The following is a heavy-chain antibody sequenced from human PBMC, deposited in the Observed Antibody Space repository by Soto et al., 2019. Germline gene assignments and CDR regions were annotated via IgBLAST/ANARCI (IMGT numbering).Heavy chain of an antibody. CDR1: GFTFSSYS. D-gene: IGHD6-19*01. CDR2: ISSSSYI. J-gene: IGHJ5*02. CDR3: ARTYSSGWYNWFDP. V-gene: IGHV3-21*01. Sequence: PGGSLRLSCAASGFTFSSYSMNWVRQAPGKGLEWVSSISSSSYIYYADSVKGRFTISRDNAKNSLYLQMNSLRAEDTAVYYCARTYSSGWYNWFDPWGQGTLVTVSS.